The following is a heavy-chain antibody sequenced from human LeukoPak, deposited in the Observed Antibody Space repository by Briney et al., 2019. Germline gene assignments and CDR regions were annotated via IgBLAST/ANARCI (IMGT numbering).Heavy chain of an antibody. CDR3: ARDTSTGSIDY. CDR1: GGSISGYY. V-gene: IGHV4-59*01. J-gene: IGHJ4*02. CDR2: VYYSGTT. Sequence: SETLSLTCTVSGGSISGYYWSWIRQPPGKGLEWIGYVYYSGTTNYNPSLKSRVTISVDTSKNQFSLKLSSVTTADTAVYYCARDTSTGSIDYWGQGTLVTVSS. D-gene: IGHD1-1*01.